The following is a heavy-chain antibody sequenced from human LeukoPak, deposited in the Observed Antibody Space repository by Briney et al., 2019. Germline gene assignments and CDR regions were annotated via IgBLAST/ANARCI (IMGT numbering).Heavy chain of an antibody. Sequence: GGSLRLSCAASGFTFSSYAMSWVRQAPGKGLEWVSVISGGGGSTNYADSVKGRFTISRDNSKNTLYLQMNSLRAEDAAVYYCAKSARSMALTTPVEYWGQGTLVTVSS. CDR2: ISGGGGST. CDR1: GFTFSSYA. J-gene: IGHJ4*02. D-gene: IGHD2/OR15-2a*01. CDR3: AKSARSMALTTPVEY. V-gene: IGHV3-23*01.